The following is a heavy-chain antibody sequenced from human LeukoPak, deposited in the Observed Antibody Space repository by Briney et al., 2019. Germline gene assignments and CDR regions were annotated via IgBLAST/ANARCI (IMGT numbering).Heavy chain of an antibody. D-gene: IGHD3-22*01. V-gene: IGHV4-39*01. J-gene: IGHJ4*01. CDR1: GASISSNEHF. Sequence: SETLSLTCSVSGASISSNEHFWAWVRQSPGKGLEWIGSIYYVGSTYHDPSLKSRVTISVDKSKNQFSLEVTSVTAADTAVYFCARHFTSGYYYFDYWGHGALVTVSS. CDR2: IYYVGST. CDR3: ARHFTSGYYYFDY.